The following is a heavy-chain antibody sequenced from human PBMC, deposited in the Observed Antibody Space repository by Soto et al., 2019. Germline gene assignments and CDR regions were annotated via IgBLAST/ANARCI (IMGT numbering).Heavy chain of an antibody. CDR1: GGSISSGGYY. D-gene: IGHD4-4*01. J-gene: IGHJ5*02. Sequence: QVQLQESGPGLVKPSQTLSLTCTVSGGSISSGGYYWSWIRQHPGKGLEWIGYIYYSGSTYYNPSLKSRVTISVDTSKNQFPLKLSSVTAADTAVYYCARAGSTGLKRNWFDPWGQGTLVTVSS. CDR2: IYYSGST. V-gene: IGHV4-31*03. CDR3: ARAGSTGLKRNWFDP.